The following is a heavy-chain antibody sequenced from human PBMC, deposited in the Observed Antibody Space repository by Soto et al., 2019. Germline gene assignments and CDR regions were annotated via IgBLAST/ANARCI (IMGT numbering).Heavy chain of an antibody. D-gene: IGHD3-3*01. Sequence: GGSLRLSFAASGFTVSNNWMSWVRRAPGKGLEWVANINQGGSERDYVHSVKGRFTISRDNAKDSLYLQMNSLRVEDTAVYYCVKGVGFLGPWGHGTLVTVSS. J-gene: IGHJ5*02. CDR3: VKGVGFLGP. CDR2: INQGGSER. V-gene: IGHV3-7*01. CDR1: GFTVSNNW.